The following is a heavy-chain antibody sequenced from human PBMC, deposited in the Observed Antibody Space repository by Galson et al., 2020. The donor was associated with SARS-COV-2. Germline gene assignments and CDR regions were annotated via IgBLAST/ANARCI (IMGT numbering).Heavy chain of an antibody. CDR1: GFPFSNFG. CDR3: ARDLISGPYTFDY. Sequence: GESLKISCAASGFPFSNFGLNWVRQAPGKGLEWISYISSDSSVRYYTDSVKGRFTISRDNAKSSLSLQMNSLRDEDTAVYYCARDLISGPYTFDYWGQGTLVTVSS. CDR2: ISSDSSVR. D-gene: IGHD1-26*01. V-gene: IGHV3-48*02. J-gene: IGHJ4*02.